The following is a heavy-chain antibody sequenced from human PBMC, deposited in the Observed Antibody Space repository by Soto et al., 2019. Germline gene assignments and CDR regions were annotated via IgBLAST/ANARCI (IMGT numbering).Heavy chain of an antibody. CDR3: ARVPSP. CDR1: GGSISSGDYY. V-gene: IGHV4-30-4*08. J-gene: IGHJ5*02. CDR2: IYYNGNT. Sequence: TSETLSLTCTVSGGSISSGDYYWSWIRQLPGKDLEWIAYIYYNGNTYYTPSLKSRVTISVDRSKNQFSLKLSSVTAADTAVYYCARVPSPWGQGTLVT.